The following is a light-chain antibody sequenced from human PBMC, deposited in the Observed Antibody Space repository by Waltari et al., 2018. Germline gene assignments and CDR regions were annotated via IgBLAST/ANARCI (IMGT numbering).Light chain of an antibody. CDR1: QSLLISNGNNF. J-gene: IGKJ4*01. Sequence: DIAMTQSPLSLPVTPGEPASISCKSSQSLLISNGNNFLDWYLQRPGQSPQLLIYMGSNRASGVPDRFSGSGSGTDFTLKISRVEAEDVGIYYCMQGLQFPLTVGGGTKVEIK. CDR2: MGS. V-gene: IGKV2-28*01. CDR3: MQGLQFPLT.